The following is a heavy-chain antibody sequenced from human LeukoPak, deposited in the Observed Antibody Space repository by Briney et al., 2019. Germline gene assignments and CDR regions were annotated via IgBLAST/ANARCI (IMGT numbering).Heavy chain of an antibody. J-gene: IGHJ5*02. V-gene: IGHV4-30-2*01. D-gene: IGHD3-3*01. CDR1: GGSISSGGHS. CDR2: IYHSGST. Sequence: SETLSLTCAVSGGSISSGGHSWSWIRQPPGKGLEWIGYIYHSGSTYYNPSLKSRVTISVDRSKNQFSLKLSSVTAADTAVYYCARMLRDFWSGRWFDPWGQGTLVTVSS. CDR3: ARMLRDFWSGRWFDP.